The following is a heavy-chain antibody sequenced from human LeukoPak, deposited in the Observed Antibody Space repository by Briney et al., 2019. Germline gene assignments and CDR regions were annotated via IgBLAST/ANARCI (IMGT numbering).Heavy chain of an antibody. CDR1: GGSISPYY. D-gene: IGHD3-9*01. J-gene: IGHJ6*02. CDR3: ARDHWLFSSKTWYYYGMDV. Sequence: SETLSLTCVVSGGSISPYYWSWIRQSPGKGLEWIGYIDPSGSTSYNPSLKSRVTIFVDTSKNLFSLILTSVSASDTAIYYCARDHWLFSSKTWYYYGMDVWGQGTTVTVSS. CDR2: IDPSGST. V-gene: IGHV4-59*01.